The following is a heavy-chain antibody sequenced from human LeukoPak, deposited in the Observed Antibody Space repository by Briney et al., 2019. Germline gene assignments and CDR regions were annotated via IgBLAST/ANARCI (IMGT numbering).Heavy chain of an antibody. Sequence: TGGSLRLSCAASGFTFSNYEMNWVRQAPGKGLEWVSYISSNGRTIHYADSVKGRFTISRDNAKNSLYLQMNSLRAEDTAVYYCARDSYGGLFDYWGQGTLVTVSS. D-gene: IGHD5-18*01. CDR2: ISSNGRTI. J-gene: IGHJ4*02. CDR1: GFTFSNYE. CDR3: ARDSYGGLFDY. V-gene: IGHV3-48*03.